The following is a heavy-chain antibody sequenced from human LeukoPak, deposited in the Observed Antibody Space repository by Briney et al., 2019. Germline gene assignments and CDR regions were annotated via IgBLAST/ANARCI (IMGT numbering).Heavy chain of an antibody. CDR3: ARTRLGSGRGFYDY. V-gene: IGHV4-30-2*01. D-gene: IGHD6-19*01. CDR2: IYHSGST. Sequence: PSETLSLTCTVSGGSISSGGYYWSWIRQPPGKGLEWIGYIYHSGSTYYNPSLKSRVTISVDRSKNQFSLKLSSVTAADTAVYYCARTRLGSGRGFYDYWGQGTLITVSS. CDR1: GGSISSGGYY. J-gene: IGHJ4*02.